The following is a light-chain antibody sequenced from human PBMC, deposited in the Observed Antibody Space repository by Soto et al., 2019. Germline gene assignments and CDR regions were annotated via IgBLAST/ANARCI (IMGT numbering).Light chain of an antibody. J-gene: IGKJ4*01. Sequence: EVVMTQSPATLSVSPGEGATLYCRDSQSIRSNLAWYQKKPGQSHRLLIYVASTRATAVPARFSGSGSGTEFTLTISSRQSEDFAVYYCQQYDNWPLTFGGGTQVEIK. V-gene: IGKV3-15*01. CDR2: VAS. CDR3: QQYDNWPLT. CDR1: QSIRSN.